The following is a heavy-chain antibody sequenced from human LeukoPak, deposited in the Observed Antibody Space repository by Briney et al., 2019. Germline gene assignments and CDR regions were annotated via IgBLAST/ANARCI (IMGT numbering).Heavy chain of an antibody. CDR2: INHSGST. Sequence: PSETLSLTCAVYGGSFSGYYWSWLRQPPGKGLEWIGEINHSGSTNYNPSLKSRVTISVDTSKNQFSLKLSSVTAADTAVYYCARGRGYDFWSGFFGYWGQGTLVTVSS. J-gene: IGHJ4*02. CDR3: ARGRGYDFWSGFFGY. V-gene: IGHV4-34*01. D-gene: IGHD3-3*01. CDR1: GGSFSGYY.